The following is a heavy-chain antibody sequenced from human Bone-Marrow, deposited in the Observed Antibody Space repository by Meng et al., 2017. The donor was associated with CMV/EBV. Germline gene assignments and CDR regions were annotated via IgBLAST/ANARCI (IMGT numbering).Heavy chain of an antibody. CDR2: INHSGST. V-gene: IGHV4-34*01. J-gene: IGHJ5*02. Sequence: SETLSLTCAVYGGSFNGYYWSWIRQPPGKGLEWIGEINHSGSTNYNPSLKSRVTISVDTSKNQFSLKLSSVTAADTAVYYCASGSSLAPDGTYSSGTAWFDPWGQGTLVTVSS. CDR1: GGSFNGYY. D-gene: IGHD6-19*01. CDR3: ASGSSLAPDGTYSSGTAWFDP.